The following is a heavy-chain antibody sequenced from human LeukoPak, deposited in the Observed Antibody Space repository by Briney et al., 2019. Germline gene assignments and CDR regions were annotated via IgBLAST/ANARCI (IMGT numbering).Heavy chain of an antibody. CDR2: IDPSDSYT. D-gene: IGHD1-1*01. CDR1: GYSFTNYW. Sequence: RGESLKISCKGSGYSFTNYWITWVRQMPGKGLEWMGRIDPSDSYTNYSPSFQGHVTISADKSISTAYLQWSSLKASDTAMYYCARRAAGTTGRFDYWGQGTLVTVS. CDR3: ARRAAGTTGRFDY. V-gene: IGHV5-10-1*01. J-gene: IGHJ4*02.